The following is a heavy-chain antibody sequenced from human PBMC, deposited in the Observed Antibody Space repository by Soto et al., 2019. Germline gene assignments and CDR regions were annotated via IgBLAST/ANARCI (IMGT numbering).Heavy chain of an antibody. V-gene: IGHV5-51*01. D-gene: IGHD3-3*02. J-gene: IGHJ3*02. CDR2: IYPGDSDT. CDR3: ARHRLSVLAFKEAFDI. CDR1: GYSFTSYW. Sequence: GESLKISCKGSGYSFTSYWIGWVRQMPGKGLEWMGIIYPGDSDTRYSPSFQGQVTISADKSISTAYLQWSSLKASDSAMYYCARHRLSVLAFKEAFDIWGQGTMVTVSS.